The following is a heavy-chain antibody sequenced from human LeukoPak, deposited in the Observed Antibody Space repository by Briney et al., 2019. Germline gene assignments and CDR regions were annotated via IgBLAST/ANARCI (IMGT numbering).Heavy chain of an antibody. V-gene: IGHV4-61*02. D-gene: IGHD6-19*01. J-gene: IGHJ5*02. CDR1: GDSINSDLYY. CDR3: ARGSGWNSFDP. CDR2: IYTNGWT. Sequence: PSQTLSLTCTISGDSINSDLYYWAWIRQPAGKRLEWIGRIYTNGWTDYNPSLKSRVTISVDTSKNQFSLKLSFVTAADTAFYYCARGSGWNSFDPWGQGTLVTVSS.